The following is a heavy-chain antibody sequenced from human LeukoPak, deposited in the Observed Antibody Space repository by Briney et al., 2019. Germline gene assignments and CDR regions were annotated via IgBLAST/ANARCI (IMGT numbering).Heavy chain of an antibody. CDR2: ISGSGGST. J-gene: IGHJ4*02. CDR3: AKVPYDNSGYYRLPWDY. D-gene: IGHD3-22*01. CDR1: GFTFDDYA. Sequence: GRSLRLSCAASGFTFDDYAMNWVRQAPGKGLEWVSTISGSGGSTYYADSVRGRLTISRDNFKNTLYLQMNSLRAEDTAVYYCAKVPYDNSGYYRLPWDYWGQGTLVTVSS. V-gene: IGHV3-23*01.